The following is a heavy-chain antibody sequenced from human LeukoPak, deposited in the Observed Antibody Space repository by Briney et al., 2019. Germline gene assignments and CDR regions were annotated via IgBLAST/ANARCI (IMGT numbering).Heavy chain of an antibody. CDR3: ARDGGAALTN. CDR1: GFTFSSYS. D-gene: IGHD3-16*01. V-gene: IGHV3-21*01. J-gene: IGHJ4*02. Sequence: GGSLRLSCAASGFTFSSYSMNWVRQAPGKGLEWVSSISSSSSYIYYADSVKGRLTISRDNAKNSLYLQMNSLRAEDTAVYYCARDGGAALTNWGQGTLVTVSS. CDR2: ISSSSSYI.